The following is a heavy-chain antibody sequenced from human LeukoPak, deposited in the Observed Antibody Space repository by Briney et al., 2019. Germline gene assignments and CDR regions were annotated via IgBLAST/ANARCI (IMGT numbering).Heavy chain of an antibody. CDR3: GKGYYGDYGYGMDV. Sequence: GGSLRLSCAASGFTFSSYGIHWVRQAPGKGLEWVAVIWYDGSNKYYADSVKGRFTISRDNSKNTLYLQMNSLRAEDTAVYYCGKGYYGDYGYGMDVWGQGTTVTVSS. CDR2: IWYDGSNK. V-gene: IGHV3-33*06. J-gene: IGHJ6*02. D-gene: IGHD4-17*01. CDR1: GFTFSSYG.